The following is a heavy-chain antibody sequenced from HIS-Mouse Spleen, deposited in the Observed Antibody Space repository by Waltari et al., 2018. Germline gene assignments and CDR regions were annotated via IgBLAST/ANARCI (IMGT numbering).Heavy chain of an antibody. Sequence: QLQLQESGPGLVKPSETLSLTCTVSGGSISSSSYYWGWIRQPPGKGLEWIGSIYYSGGTYDNPAFKSRVTISVDTSKNQFSLKLSSVTAADTAVYYCAREIPYSSSWYDWYFDLWGRGTLVTVSS. CDR2: IYYSGGT. J-gene: IGHJ2*01. D-gene: IGHD6-13*01. CDR3: AREIPYSSSWYDWYFDL. CDR1: GGSISSSSYY. V-gene: IGHV4-39*07.